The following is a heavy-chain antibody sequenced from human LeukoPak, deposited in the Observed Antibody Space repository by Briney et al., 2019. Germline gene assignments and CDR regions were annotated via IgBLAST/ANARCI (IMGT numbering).Heavy chain of an antibody. V-gene: IGHV3-48*03. D-gene: IGHD3-10*01. CDR1: GFTFSTYE. CDR3: ARDPSGDFVRGVGV. CDR2: ISSSGSTI. J-gene: IGHJ3*01. Sequence: GGSLRLSCAASGFTFSTYEMNWVRQAPGKGLEWVSYISSSGSTIHYADSVKGRFTISRDNAKNSLYLQMNSLRAEDTAVYYCARDPSGDFVRGVGVWGQGTMVTVSS.